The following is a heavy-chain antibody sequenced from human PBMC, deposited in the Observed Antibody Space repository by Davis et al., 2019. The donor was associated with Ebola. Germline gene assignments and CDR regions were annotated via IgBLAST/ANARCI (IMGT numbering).Heavy chain of an antibody. J-gene: IGHJ6*02. CDR1: GFNFINHA. CDR3: AKDYSPLYHYYGMDV. Sequence: GGSLRLSCAASGFNFINHAMTWVRQAPGKGLEWVSSITGGGGSTHHADSVKGRFTISRDSWKNTLYLQMNSLRAEDTAVYYCAKDYSPLYHYYGMDVWGQGTPVTVSS. CDR2: ITGGGGST. V-gene: IGHV3-23*01. D-gene: IGHD4-11*01.